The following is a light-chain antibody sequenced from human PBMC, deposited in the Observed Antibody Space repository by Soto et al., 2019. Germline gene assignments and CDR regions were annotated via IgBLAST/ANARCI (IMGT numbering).Light chain of an antibody. Sequence: DIQMTQSPSTLSASVGDRVTITCRASQTVNTWLAWYQQKPGKAPKVLIFDASSLKTGVPSRFSGSGSGTEFTLTISNLQPDDFATYYCQQYDNFPGTFGQGTKLEIK. V-gene: IGKV1-5*01. CDR3: QQYDNFPGT. J-gene: IGKJ2*01. CDR1: QTVNTW. CDR2: DAS.